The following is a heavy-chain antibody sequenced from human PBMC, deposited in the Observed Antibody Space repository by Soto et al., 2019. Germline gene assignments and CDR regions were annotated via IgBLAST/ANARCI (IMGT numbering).Heavy chain of an antibody. J-gene: IGHJ5*02. CDR1: GYTFTDYF. V-gene: IGHV1-2*02. Sequence: QVQLVQSGAEVKKPGASVKVSCKASGYTFTDYFIHWVRQTPGQGFEWLGWINPKSRGTNYAQKFQGRVTMTRDTSKCTAYMELRGLRSDDTAVYYCARVTLKAGNWFDPWCQGTLVTVSS. CDR3: ARVTLKAGNWFDP. CDR2: INPKSRGT.